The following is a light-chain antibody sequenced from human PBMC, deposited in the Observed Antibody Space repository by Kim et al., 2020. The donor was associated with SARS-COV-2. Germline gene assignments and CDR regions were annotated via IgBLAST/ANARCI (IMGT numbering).Light chain of an antibody. CDR2: GNS. Sequence: QGVTISCTGGSSNSGAGYDVHWYQQLPGTAPKLLIYGNSNRPSGVPDRFSGSKSGTSASLAITGLQAEDEADYYCQSYDSSLSGSVFGGGTQLTVL. CDR3: QSYDSSLSGSV. J-gene: IGLJ3*02. V-gene: IGLV1-40*01. CDR1: SSNSGAGYD.